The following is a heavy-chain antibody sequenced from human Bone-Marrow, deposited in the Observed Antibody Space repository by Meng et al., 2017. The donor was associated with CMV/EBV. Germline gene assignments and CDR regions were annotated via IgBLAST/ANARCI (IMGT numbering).Heavy chain of an antibody. V-gene: IGHV3-74*03. CDR2: IDSDGTVT. J-gene: IGHJ4*02. Sequence: GESLKISCAASGFAFSTYWMHWVRQAPGKGLVWVSRIDSDGTVTTYGDSVKGRFTVSRDNAQNTMYLQMNSLRAEDTAVYYCAKVLYSSSLGDYWGQGTLVTVSS. CDR3: AKVLYSSSLGDY. CDR1: GFAFSTYW. D-gene: IGHD6-6*01.